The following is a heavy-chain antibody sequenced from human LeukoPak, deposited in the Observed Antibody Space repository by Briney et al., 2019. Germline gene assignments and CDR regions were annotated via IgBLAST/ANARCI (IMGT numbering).Heavy chain of an antibody. Sequence: GGSLRLSCAASGFTFSSYNMNWVRQAPGKGLEWVSSISSGDIYIYYADSVKGRFTISRDNAKNSLYLQMNSLRAEDTAVYYCARDTSGWDYSFHYYYMDVWGKGTTVTVSS. CDR3: ARDTSGWDYSFHYYYMDV. J-gene: IGHJ6*03. V-gene: IGHV3-21*01. D-gene: IGHD6-19*01. CDR2: ISSGDIYI. CDR1: GFTFSSYN.